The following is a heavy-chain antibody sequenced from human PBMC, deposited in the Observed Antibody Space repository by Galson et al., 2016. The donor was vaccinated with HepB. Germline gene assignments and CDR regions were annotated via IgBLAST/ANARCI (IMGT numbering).Heavy chain of an antibody. V-gene: IGHV3-30-3*01. CDR3: ARDYYGGYSIVGGMDV. J-gene: IGHJ6*02. CDR1: AFTLSTYR. D-gene: IGHD3-10*01. Sequence: SLRLSCAASAFTLSTYRMYWVRQAPGKGLECVAVISHDGSNKYYADSVKGRCTISRDNSKNTLYLQMESLRAEDTAVFYCARDYYGGYSIVGGMDVWGQGTTVIVSS. CDR2: ISHDGSNK.